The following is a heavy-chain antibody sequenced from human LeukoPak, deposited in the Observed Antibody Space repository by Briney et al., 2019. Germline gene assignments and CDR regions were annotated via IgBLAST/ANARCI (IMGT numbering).Heavy chain of an antibody. CDR1: GGSFSGYY. Sequence: SGTLSLTCAVYGGSFSGYYWSWIRQPPGKGLEWIGEINHSGSTNYNPSLKSRVTISVDTSKNQFSLKLSSVTAADTAVYYCARGIRIYSSSFYYFDYWGQGTLVTVSS. J-gene: IGHJ4*02. D-gene: IGHD6-13*01. CDR2: INHSGST. CDR3: ARGIRIYSSSFYYFDY. V-gene: IGHV4-34*01.